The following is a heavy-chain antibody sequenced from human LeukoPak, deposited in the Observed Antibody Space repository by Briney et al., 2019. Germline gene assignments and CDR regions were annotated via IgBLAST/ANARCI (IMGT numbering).Heavy chain of an antibody. CDR1: GGTFSSYA. V-gene: IGHV1-69*13. J-gene: IGHJ4*02. CDR3: ARDSGIAAAGDY. D-gene: IGHD6-13*01. Sequence: SVKASCKASGGTFSSYAISWVRQAPGQGLEWMGGIIPIFGTANYAQKFQGRVTITAAESTSTAYMELSSLRSEDTAVYYCARDSGIAAAGDYWGQGTLVTVSS. CDR2: IIPIFGTA.